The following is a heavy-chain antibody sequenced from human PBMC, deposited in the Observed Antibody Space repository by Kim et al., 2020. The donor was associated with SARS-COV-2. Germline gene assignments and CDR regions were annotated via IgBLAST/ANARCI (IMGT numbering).Heavy chain of an antibody. Sequence: SETLSLTCTVSGGSISSYYWSWIRQPPGKGLEWIGYIYYSGSTNYNPSLKSRVTISVDTSKNQFSLKLSSVTAADTAVYYCARGLSGIAVAAPDYWGQGTLVTVSS. J-gene: IGHJ4*02. CDR1: GGSISSYY. D-gene: IGHD6-19*01. CDR3: ARGLSGIAVAAPDY. CDR2: IYYSGST. V-gene: IGHV4-59*01.